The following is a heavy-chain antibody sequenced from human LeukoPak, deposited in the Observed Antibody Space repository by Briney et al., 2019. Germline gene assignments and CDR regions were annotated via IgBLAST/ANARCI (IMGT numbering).Heavy chain of an antibody. CDR3: ARDAAYYYDSSGSF. V-gene: IGHV1-2*02. J-gene: IGHJ4*02. CDR1: GYTFTGYY. Sequence: GASVNVSCKASGYTFTGYYMHWVRQAPGQGLEWMGWINPNSGGTNYAQKFQGRVTMTRDTSISTAYMELSRLRSDDTAVYYCARDAAYYYDSSGSFWGQGTLVTVSS. CDR2: INPNSGGT. D-gene: IGHD3-22*01.